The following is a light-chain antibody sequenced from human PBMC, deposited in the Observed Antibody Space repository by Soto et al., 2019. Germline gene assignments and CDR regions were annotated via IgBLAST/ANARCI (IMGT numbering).Light chain of an antibody. J-gene: IGLJ1*01. CDR3: SSYTTSNTRQIV. Sequence: QSALTQPASVSGSPGQSITISCTGTSSDVGGYNYVSWYQHHPGKAPKLMIFDVSNLPSGVSNRFSGSKSGNTASLTISGLQFEDEADYYCSSYTTSNTRQIVFGTGTKVTVL. CDR1: SSDVGGYNY. CDR2: DVS. V-gene: IGLV2-14*03.